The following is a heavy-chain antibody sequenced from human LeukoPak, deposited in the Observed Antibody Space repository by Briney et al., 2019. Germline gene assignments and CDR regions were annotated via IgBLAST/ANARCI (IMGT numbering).Heavy chain of an antibody. CDR3: ARGSGWNSFDP. CDR2: INHSGST. CDR1: GGSFSGYY. D-gene: IGHD6-19*01. J-gene: IGHJ5*02. V-gene: IGHV4-34*01. Sequence: KPSETLSLTCAVYGGSFSGYYWNWIRQAPEKGLEWIGEINHSGSTNYNPSLKSRVTMSVDTSRNQFSLRLSSVTAADTALYYCARGSGWNSFDPWGQGTLVTVSS.